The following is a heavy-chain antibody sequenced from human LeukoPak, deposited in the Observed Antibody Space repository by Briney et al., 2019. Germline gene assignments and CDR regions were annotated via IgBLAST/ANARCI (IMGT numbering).Heavy chain of an antibody. V-gene: IGHV1-2*02. CDR2: INPNSGGT. Sequence: ASVKVSCKASGYTFTGYYMHWVRQAPGQGLEWMGWINPNSGGTNYAQKFQGRVTMTRDTSISTAYMELSRLRSDDTAVYYCARVGPRLPVVVVAATINWFDPWGQGTLVTVSS. D-gene: IGHD2-15*01. CDR3: ARVGPRLPVVVVAATINWFDP. CDR1: GYTFTGYY. J-gene: IGHJ5*02.